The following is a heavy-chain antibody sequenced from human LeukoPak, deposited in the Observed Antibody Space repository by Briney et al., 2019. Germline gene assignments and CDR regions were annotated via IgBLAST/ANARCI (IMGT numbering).Heavy chain of an antibody. CDR3: ARDGGGNAGWFDP. J-gene: IGHJ5*02. CDR1: GYSISSGYY. D-gene: IGHD4-23*01. Sequence: SETLSLTCTVSGYSISSGYYWGWIRQPPGKGLEWIGSIYHSGSTYYNPSLKSRVTISVDTSKNQFSLKLSSVTAADTAVYYCARDGGGNAGWFDPWGQGTLVTVSS. CDR2: IYHSGST. V-gene: IGHV4-38-2*02.